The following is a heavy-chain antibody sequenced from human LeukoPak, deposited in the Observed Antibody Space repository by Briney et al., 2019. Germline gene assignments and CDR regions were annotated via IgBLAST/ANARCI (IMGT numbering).Heavy chain of an antibody. D-gene: IGHD5-18*01. V-gene: IGHV3-74*01. CDR3: ARDAVDTANAV. J-gene: IGHJ6*02. Sequence: GGSLRLSCAASGFTFSSYWMNWARQAPGKGLVWVSHINSDGSITSYADSVKGRFTISRDNAKNTLYPQMNSLRAEDTAVYYCARDAVDTANAVWGQGTTVTVSS. CDR1: GFTFSSYW. CDR2: INSDGSIT.